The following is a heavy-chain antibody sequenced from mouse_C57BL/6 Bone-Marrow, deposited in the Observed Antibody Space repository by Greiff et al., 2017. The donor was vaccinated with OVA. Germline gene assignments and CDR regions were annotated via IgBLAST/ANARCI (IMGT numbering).Heavy chain of an antibody. CDR3: ASRYGSRWCAY. CDR1: GYTFTSYW. Sequence: VQLQQPGAELVKPGASVKLSCKASGYTFTSYWMHWVKQRPGQGLEWIGMIHPNSGSTNYNEKFKSKATLTVDKSSSTAYMQLSSLTSEDSAVYYCASRYGSRWCAYWGQGTLVTVSA. V-gene: IGHV1-64*01. J-gene: IGHJ3*01. CDR2: IHPNSGST. D-gene: IGHD1-1*01.